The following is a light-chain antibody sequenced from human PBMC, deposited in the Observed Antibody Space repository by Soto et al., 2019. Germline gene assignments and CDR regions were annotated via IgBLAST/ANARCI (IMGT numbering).Light chain of an antibody. CDR3: TSFTSSTTYV. V-gene: IGLV2-14*01. CDR2: EVS. CDR1: SSDVGIYNY. J-gene: IGLJ1*01. Sequence: QSVLTQPRSVSGSPGQSVTISCTGTSSDVGIYNYVCWYQHHPGKAPKLIISEVSNRPSGVSDRFSGSKSGNTASLTISGLPPEDEADYYCTSFTSSTTYVFGTGTKVTVL.